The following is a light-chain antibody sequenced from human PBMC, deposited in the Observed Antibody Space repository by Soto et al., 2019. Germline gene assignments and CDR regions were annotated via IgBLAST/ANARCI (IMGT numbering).Light chain of an antibody. CDR3: QQYGSSAPTT. J-gene: IGKJ5*01. CDR2: GAS. Sequence: EIVLTQSPGTLSLSPWERATLSCRASQSVSSSYLAWYQQKPGQAPRLLIYGASSRATGIPDRFSGSGSGTDFTLTISRLEPEDFAVYYCQQYGSSAPTTFGQGTRLEIK. CDR1: QSVSSSY. V-gene: IGKV3-20*01.